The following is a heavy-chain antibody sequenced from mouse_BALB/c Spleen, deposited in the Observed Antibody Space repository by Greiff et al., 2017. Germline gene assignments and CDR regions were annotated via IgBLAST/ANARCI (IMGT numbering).Heavy chain of an antibody. V-gene: IGHV1-4*02. CDR2: INPSSGYT. CDR3: ARGRQLGPYYFDY. J-gene: IGHJ2*01. D-gene: IGHD3-2*01. CDR1: GYTFTSYT. Sequence: VQLQQSAAELARPGASVKMSCKASGYTFTSYTMHWVKQRPGQGLEWIGYINPSSGYTEYNQKFKDKATLTVDKSSSTAYMQLSSPTSEDSAVYYCARGRQLGPYYFDYWGQGTTLTVSS.